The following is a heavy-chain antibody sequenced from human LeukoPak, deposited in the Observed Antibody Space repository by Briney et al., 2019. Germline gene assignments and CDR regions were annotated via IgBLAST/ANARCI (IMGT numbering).Heavy chain of an antibody. Sequence: PGGSLRLSCAASGFTFSSYGMHWVRQAPGKGLEWVAVISYDGSNKYYADSVKGRFTISRDNSKNTLYLQMNSLRAEDTAVYYCAKDGCSSTSCYFYFDYWGQGTLVTVSS. D-gene: IGHD2-2*01. CDR3: AKDGCSSTSCYFYFDY. J-gene: IGHJ4*02. V-gene: IGHV3-30*18. CDR2: ISYDGSNK. CDR1: GFTFSSYG.